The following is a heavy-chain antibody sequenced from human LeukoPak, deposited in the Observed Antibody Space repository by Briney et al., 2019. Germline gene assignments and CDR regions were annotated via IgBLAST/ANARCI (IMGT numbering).Heavy chain of an antibody. V-gene: IGHV1-69*13. CDR3: ASPTYDSSGYYLPLSTVYYYYGMDV. J-gene: IGHJ6*02. CDR2: IIPIFGTA. CDR1: GYTFTDYY. D-gene: IGHD3-22*01. Sequence: SVKVSCKASGYTFTDYYLHWVRQAPGQGLEWMGGIIPIFGTANYAQKFQGRVTITADESTSTAYMELSSLRSEDTAVYYCASPTYDSSGYYLPLSTVYYYYGMDVWGQGTTVTVSS.